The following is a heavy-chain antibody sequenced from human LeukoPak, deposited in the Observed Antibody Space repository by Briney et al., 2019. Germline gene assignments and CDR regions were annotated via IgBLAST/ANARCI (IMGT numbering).Heavy chain of an antibody. CDR3: VTTSVTHTRDP. V-gene: IGHV1-2*02. CDR2: INPHSRAT. J-gene: IGHJ5*02. D-gene: IGHD5/OR15-5a*01. CDR1: GNAFSDFY. Sequence: ASVNVSCKASGNAFSDFYFNWVRQAPGRGLEWVGWINPHSRATHYAQRFRGRVTMEASISTGYMELNSLTSDDTAVYYCVTTSVTHTRDPWGQGTLVTVSS.